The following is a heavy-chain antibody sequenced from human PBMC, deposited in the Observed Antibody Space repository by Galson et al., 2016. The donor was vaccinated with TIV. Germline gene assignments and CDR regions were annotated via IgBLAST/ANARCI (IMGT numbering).Heavy chain of an antibody. Sequence: SLRLSCAASSLNVNDNYMTWVRQAPGKGLEWVAIMSSGGTLNYADFMRGRFTVSRDSSKNTLYLQMNSLRPDDTAVYYCTRERRFCGNNCYLSYYYGMDVWGQGTTVTVSS. CDR1: SLNVNDNY. CDR3: TRERRFCGNNCYLSYYYGMDV. D-gene: IGHD2-21*01. J-gene: IGHJ6*02. CDR2: MSSGGTL. V-gene: IGHV3-53*05.